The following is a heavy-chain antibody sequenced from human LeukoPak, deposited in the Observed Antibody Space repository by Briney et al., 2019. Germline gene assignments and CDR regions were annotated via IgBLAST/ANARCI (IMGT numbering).Heavy chain of an antibody. CDR3: ARDRGSGYTNFDY. CDR2: IYYSGST. D-gene: IGHD3-22*01. J-gene: IGHJ4*02. V-gene: IGHV4-59*01. Sequence: PSETLSLTCTVSGGSISSYYWSWIRQPPGKGLEWIGYIYYSGSTNYNPSLKSRVTISVDTSKNQFSLKLSSVTAADTAVYYCARDRGSGYTNFDYWGQGTLVTVSS. CDR1: GGSISSYY.